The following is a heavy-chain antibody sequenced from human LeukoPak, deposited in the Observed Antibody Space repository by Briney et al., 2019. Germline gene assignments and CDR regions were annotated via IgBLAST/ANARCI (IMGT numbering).Heavy chain of an antibody. D-gene: IGHD4-17*01. J-gene: IGHJ4*02. Sequence: GGSLRLSCAASGFTFSSYAMSWVRQAPGKGLEWVSAISGSAGSTHYADSVKGRFTISRDNSKNTLYLQMDSLSADDTAVYYCAKGRAKATVTAGDHWGQGTLATVSS. CDR3: AKGRAKATVTAGDH. V-gene: IGHV3-23*01. CDR1: GFTFSSYA. CDR2: ISGSAGST.